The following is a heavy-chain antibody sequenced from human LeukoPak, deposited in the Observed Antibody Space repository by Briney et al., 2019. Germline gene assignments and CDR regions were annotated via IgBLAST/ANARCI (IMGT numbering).Heavy chain of an antibody. Sequence: GGSLRLSCAASGFTFSSYAMSWVRQAPGKWLECVSAISGSGGSTYYADSVKGRFTISRDNSKNTLYLQMNSLRAEDTAVYHCAIVGDSRDYWGQGTLVTVSS. D-gene: IGHD3-10*01. CDR3: AIVGDSRDY. CDR2: ISGSGGST. V-gene: IGHV3-23*01. CDR1: GFTFSSYA. J-gene: IGHJ4*02.